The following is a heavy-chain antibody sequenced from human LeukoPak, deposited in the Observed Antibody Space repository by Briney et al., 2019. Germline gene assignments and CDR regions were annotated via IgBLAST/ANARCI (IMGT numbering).Heavy chain of an antibody. CDR1: GFTFSSYA. CDR2: ISGGGGST. Sequence: GGSLRLSCAASGFTFSSYAMSWVRQAPGKGLEWVSAISGGGGSTYYADSVKGRFTISRDNSRNTLYLQMNSLRAEDTALYYCAKASYASGSYSFDSWGQGTLVTVSS. D-gene: IGHD3-10*01. J-gene: IGHJ4*02. V-gene: IGHV3-23*01. CDR3: AKASYASGSYSFDS.